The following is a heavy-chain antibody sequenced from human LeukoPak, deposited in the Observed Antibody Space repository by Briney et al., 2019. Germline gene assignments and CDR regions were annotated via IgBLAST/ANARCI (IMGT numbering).Heavy chain of an antibody. CDR2: IADGGETT. CDR3: ARKAARTSGYDY. J-gene: IGHJ4*02. D-gene: IGHD3-22*01. Sequence: GGSLRLSCAVSGFTFSNYGMSWVRQAPGMGLEWVSAIADGGETTYYADSVKGRFTISRDYSKSTLYLQMNSLRAEDTAVHYCARKAARTSGYDYWGQGILVTVSS. CDR1: GFTFSNYG. V-gene: IGHV3-23*01.